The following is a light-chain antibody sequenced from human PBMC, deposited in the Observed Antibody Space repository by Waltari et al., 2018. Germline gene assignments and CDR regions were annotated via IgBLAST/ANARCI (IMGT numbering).Light chain of an antibody. Sequence: DIVMTQTTLSLSVTPGQPASISGKSCPSLLHRDGKTYLSWYLQKPCQSPQLLIYDVSNRVSGVPDRFSGSGSGTDFTLKISRVEAEDVGVYYCMQSIQLPWTFGGGTKVDIK. J-gene: IGKJ4*01. CDR3: MQSIQLPWT. CDR2: DVS. V-gene: IGKV2D-29*02. CDR1: PSLLHRDGKTY.